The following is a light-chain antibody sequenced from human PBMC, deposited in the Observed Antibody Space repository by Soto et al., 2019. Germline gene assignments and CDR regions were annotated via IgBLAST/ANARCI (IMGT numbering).Light chain of an antibody. CDR2: GNS. J-gene: IGLJ2*01. Sequence: QSVLTQPPSVSGAPGQRVTISCTGSSSNIGAGYDVHWYQQLPGTAPKLLIYGNSNRPSGVPDRFSGSKSGTSASLAINGLQAEDEADYYCQSYDSSLSAVVFGGGTKLTVL. V-gene: IGLV1-40*01. CDR1: SSNIGAGYD. CDR3: QSYDSSLSAVV.